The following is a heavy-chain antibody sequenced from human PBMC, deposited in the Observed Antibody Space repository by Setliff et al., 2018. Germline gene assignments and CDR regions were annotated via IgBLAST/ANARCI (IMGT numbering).Heavy chain of an antibody. V-gene: IGHV2-70*11. CDR1: GFSLSTSGMC. J-gene: IGHJ5*02. D-gene: IGHD3-22*01. CDR3: ARSQYYYDSSGYYVYWFDP. CDR2: IDWDDDK. Sequence: SGPTLVNPTQTLTLTCTFSGFSLSTSGMCVSWIRQPPGKALEWLARIDWDDDKYYSTSLKTRLTISKDTSKNQVVLTMTNMDPVDTATYYCARSQYYYDSSGYYVYWFDPWGQGTLV.